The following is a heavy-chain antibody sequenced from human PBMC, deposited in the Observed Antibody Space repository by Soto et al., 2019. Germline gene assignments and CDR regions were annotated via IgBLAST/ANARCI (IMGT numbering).Heavy chain of an antibody. CDR3: ARAYQGGSDLRFPDYYYYYMDV. V-gene: IGHV1-8*01. D-gene: IGHD3-16*02. CDR2: MNPNSGNT. J-gene: IGHJ6*03. Sequence: QVQLVQSGAEVKKPGASVKVSCKASGYTFTSYDINWVRQATGQGLEWMGWMNPNSGNTGYAQKYQGRVTMTKNTPISTAYMELSSLRSEDTAVYYCARAYQGGSDLRFPDYYYYYMDVWGKGTTVTVSS. CDR1: GYTFTSYD.